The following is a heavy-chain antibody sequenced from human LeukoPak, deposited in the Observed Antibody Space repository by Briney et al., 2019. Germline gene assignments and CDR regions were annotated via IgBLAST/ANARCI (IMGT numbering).Heavy chain of an antibody. V-gene: IGHV1-24*01. D-gene: IGHD5-12*01. CDR3: ATGQVGYDSLAYYYYMDV. Sequence: ASVKVSCKVSGYTLTELSMHWVRQAPGKGLEWMGGFDPEDGETIYAQKFQGRVTMTEDTSTDTAYMELSSLRSEDTAVYYCATGQVGYDSLAYYYYMDVWGKGTTVTVSS. CDR2: FDPEDGET. J-gene: IGHJ6*03. CDR1: GYTLTELS.